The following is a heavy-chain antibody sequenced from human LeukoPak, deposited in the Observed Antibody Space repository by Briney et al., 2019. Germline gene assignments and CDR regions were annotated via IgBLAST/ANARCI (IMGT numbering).Heavy chain of an antibody. CDR3: ARSLGYCSGGSCFPFDY. V-gene: IGHV3-7*05. Sequence: PGGSLRLSCAASGFXFSTYWITWVRQAPGKGLEWVANIKQDESEKYYVGSAKGRFTISRDNAKNSLYLQMTSLRGEDTAVYYCARSLGYCSGGSCFPFDYWGQGTLVTVSS. CDR2: IKQDESEK. J-gene: IGHJ4*02. D-gene: IGHD2-15*01. CDR1: GFXFSTYW.